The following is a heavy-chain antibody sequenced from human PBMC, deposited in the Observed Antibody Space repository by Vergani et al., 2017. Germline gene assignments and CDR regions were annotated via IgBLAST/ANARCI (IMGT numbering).Heavy chain of an antibody. D-gene: IGHD3-3*01. CDR3: ARDPTDYDFWSGYYSYYFDY. CDR1: GFTFSSYS. CDR2: ISSSSSYI. J-gene: IGHJ4*02. Sequence: EVQLVESGGGLVKPGGSLRLSCAASGFTFSSYSMNWVRQAPGKGLEWVSSISSSSSYIYYADSVKGRFTISRDNSKNTLYLQMNSLRAEDTAVYYCARDPTDYDFWSGYYSYYFDYWGQGTLVTVSS. V-gene: IGHV3-21*01.